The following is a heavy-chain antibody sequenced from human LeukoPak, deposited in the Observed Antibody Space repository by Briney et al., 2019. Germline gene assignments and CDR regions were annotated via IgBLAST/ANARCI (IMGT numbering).Heavy chain of an antibody. J-gene: IGHJ4*02. CDR2: VSPYNGNT. CDR1: DYIFTSYG. CDR3: ARDSKPTKYSSGWYSDY. V-gene: IGHV1-18*01. D-gene: IGHD6-19*01. Sequence: ASVKVSCKASDYIFTSYGISWVRQAPGKGLEWVGWVSPYNGNTNYAERLQGRVTMTTDTSTNTAYMELRSLRSDDTAVYYCARDSKPTKYSSGWYSDYWGQGTLVTVSS.